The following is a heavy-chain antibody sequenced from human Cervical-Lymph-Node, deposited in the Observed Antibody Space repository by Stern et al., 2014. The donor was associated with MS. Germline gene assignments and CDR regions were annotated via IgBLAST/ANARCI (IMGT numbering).Heavy chain of an antibody. CDR1: GLSLSNARMG. V-gene: IGHV2-26*03. Sequence: QVPLRESGPVLVKPTETVTLTCTISGLSLSNARMGVTWIRQPPGQALEWLAHVFSTDEKSYNTSLESRLTISQDTSQSQVVLTMTNMEPVDTATYYCARIPYCTNGVCSLWDYFFDLWGQGILVTVSS. D-gene: IGHD2-8*01. CDR2: VFSTDEK. J-gene: IGHJ4*02. CDR3: ARIPYCTNGVCSLWDYFFDL.